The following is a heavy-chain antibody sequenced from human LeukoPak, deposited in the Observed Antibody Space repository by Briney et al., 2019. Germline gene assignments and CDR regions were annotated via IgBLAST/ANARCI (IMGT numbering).Heavy chain of an antibody. CDR3: VHGWASYGSGSSEFFDY. CDR1: GFTFSSYA. V-gene: IGHV3-53*01. CDR2: LYHDGGT. Sequence: GGSLRLSCAASGFTFSSYAMSWVRQAPGKGLEYVSVLYHDGGTYSADSVKGRFTTSRDNSKNTLYLQMNSLRVEDTAMYYCVHGWASYGSGSSEFFDYWGQGSLVTVSS. D-gene: IGHD3-10*01. J-gene: IGHJ4*02.